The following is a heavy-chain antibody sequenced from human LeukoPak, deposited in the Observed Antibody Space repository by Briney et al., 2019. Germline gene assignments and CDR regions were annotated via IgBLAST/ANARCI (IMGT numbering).Heavy chain of an antibody. CDR2: IYYSGST. CDR1: GGSISSSSYY. CDR3: ARLSSGSTDTPYY. Sequence: PSETLSLTCTVSGGSISSSSYYWGWIRQPPGKGLEWIGSIYYSGSTYYNPSLKSRVTISVDTSKNQFSLKLSPVTAADTAVYYCARLSSGSTDTPYYWGQGTLVTVFS. D-gene: IGHD6-19*01. V-gene: IGHV4-39*01. J-gene: IGHJ4*02.